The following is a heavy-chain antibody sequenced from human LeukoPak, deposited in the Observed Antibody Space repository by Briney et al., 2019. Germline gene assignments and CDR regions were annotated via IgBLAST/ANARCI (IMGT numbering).Heavy chain of an antibody. D-gene: IGHD3-22*01. CDR1: GFTFSSYA. V-gene: IGHV3-23*01. CDR2: ISGSGGST. CDR3: AKGEYYYDSSGHFDY. Sequence: PGGSLRLSCAASGFTFSSYAMSWVREGPGKGLEWVSAISGSGGSTYYADSVKGRFTISRDNSKNTLYLQMNSLRAEDTAVYYCAKGEYYYDSSGHFDYWGQGTLVTVSS. J-gene: IGHJ4*02.